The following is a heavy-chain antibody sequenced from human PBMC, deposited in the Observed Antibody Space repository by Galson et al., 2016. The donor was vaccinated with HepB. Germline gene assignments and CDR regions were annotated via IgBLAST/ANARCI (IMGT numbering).Heavy chain of an antibody. V-gene: IGHV3-53*01. CDR2: IYGGGGT. J-gene: IGHJ5*02. CDR3: HGAGGFSS. D-gene: IGHD5-12*01. CDR1: GFTVSNTH. Sequence: SLRLSCAASGFTVSNTHIFWVRQAPGKGLEWVSLIYGGGGTYYADSVKGRFTMYRDNSKNIVYLPMHSLRAEDTAVYYCHGAGGFSSWGQGTLVTVSS.